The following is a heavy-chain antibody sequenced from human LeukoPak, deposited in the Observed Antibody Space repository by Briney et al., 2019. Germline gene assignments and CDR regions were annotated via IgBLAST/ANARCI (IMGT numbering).Heavy chain of an antibody. D-gene: IGHD2-15*01. Sequence: GGSLRLSCAASGFTFSNYAMSWVRQAPGKGLEWVSVISGSGDSTYHADSVKGRFTISRDNSNNTLYLQMNSLRAEDTAIYYCAKVRSAVVAAAANYWGQGTLVTVSS. J-gene: IGHJ4*02. V-gene: IGHV3-23*01. CDR3: AKVRSAVVAAAANY. CDR2: ISGSGDST. CDR1: GFTFSNYA.